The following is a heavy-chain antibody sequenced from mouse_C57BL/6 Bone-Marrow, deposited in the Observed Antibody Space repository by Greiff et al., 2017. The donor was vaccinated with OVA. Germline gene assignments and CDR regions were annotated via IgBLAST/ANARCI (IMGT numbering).Heavy chain of an antibody. CDR1: GYTFTSYW. Sequence: QVHVKQPGTELVKPGASVKLSCKASGYTFTSYWMHWVKQRPGQGLEWIGNINPSNGGTNYNEKFKSKATLTVDKSSSTAYMQLSSLTSEDSAVDYCASPLGSSGSDYWGQGTTLTVSS. J-gene: IGHJ2*01. CDR2: INPSNGGT. V-gene: IGHV1-53*01. D-gene: IGHD3-2*02. CDR3: ASPLGSSGSDY.